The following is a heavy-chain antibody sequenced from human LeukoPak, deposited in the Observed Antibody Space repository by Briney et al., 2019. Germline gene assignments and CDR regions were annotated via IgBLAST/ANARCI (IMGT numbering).Heavy chain of an antibody. Sequence: PSETLSLTCTVSGGSISSYYWSWIRQPPGRGLEWIGYIHYSWGTNYSPSLKSRVTISVDTSKNQFPLKLNSVTAADTAVYYCARGGSSDWLNWLDPWGQGTLVTVSS. V-gene: IGHV4-59*01. CDR2: IHYSWGT. CDR3: ARGGSSDWLNWLDP. J-gene: IGHJ5*01. CDR1: GGSISSYY. D-gene: IGHD6-19*01.